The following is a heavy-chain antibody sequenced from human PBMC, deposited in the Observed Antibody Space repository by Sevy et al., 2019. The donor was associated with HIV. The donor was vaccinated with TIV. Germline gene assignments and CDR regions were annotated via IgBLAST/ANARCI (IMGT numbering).Heavy chain of an antibody. V-gene: IGHV4-39*01. CDR2: IYYNGDT. J-gene: IGHJ4*02. Sequence: SETLSLTCTVSGGSMSSSDYFRGWVRQPPGKGLEWIGSIYYNGDTYHSPSLKSRVTVAVDTSKNQFFLILTSVTAADTAIYYCARHGAWRFYFDFWGQGALVTVSS. D-gene: IGHD3-16*01. CDR1: GGSMSSSDYF. CDR3: ARHGAWRFYFDF.